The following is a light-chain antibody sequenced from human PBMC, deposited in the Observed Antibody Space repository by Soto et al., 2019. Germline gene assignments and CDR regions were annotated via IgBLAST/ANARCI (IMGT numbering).Light chain of an antibody. CDR1: QNVFNN. J-gene: IGKJ4*01. CDR2: GAS. Sequence: EIVVTQSPVTLSVSPGETATLSCRASQNVFNNLAWYQVKPGQAPRLLIYGASTRATGIPVRFSGSGSGTDFTLTINSLQSEDFAVYYCQQYNQWLTFGGGNKVEIK. V-gene: IGKV3-15*01. CDR3: QQYNQWLT.